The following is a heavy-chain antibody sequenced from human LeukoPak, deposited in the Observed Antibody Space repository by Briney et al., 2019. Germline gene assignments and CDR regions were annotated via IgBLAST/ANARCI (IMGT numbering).Heavy chain of an antibody. J-gene: IGHJ6*03. CDR2: INPNSGDT. CDR3: ARSAEHCNNGVCFTDYYMDV. D-gene: IGHD2-8*01. V-gene: IGHV1-2*06. CDR1: GYTFSGSY. Sequence: GASVKVSCTASGYTFSGSYIHWVRQAPGQGLEWMGRINPNSGDTNFAQTFQGRVTMTRDTSITTAYMELSSLTSDDTAVYFCARSAEHCNNGVCFTDYYMDVWGKGTTVTVSS.